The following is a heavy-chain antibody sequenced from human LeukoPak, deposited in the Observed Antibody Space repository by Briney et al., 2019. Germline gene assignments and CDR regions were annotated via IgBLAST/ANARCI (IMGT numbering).Heavy chain of an antibody. CDR3: ARIGEEQSADAFDI. CDR1: GGSISSYY. D-gene: IGHD6-19*01. J-gene: IGHJ3*02. V-gene: IGHV4-4*07. CDR2: IYTSGST. Sequence: SETLSLTCTVSGGSISSYYWSWIRQPAGKGLEWIGRIYTSGSTNYNPSLKSRVTMSVDTSKNQFSLKLSSVTAADTAVYYCARIGEEQSADAFDIWGQGTMVTVSS.